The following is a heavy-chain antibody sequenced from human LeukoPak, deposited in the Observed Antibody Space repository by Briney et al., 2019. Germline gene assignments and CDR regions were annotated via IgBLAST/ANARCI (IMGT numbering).Heavy chain of an antibody. CDR3: ARAYNGYEAFDY. CDR1: GYTFTGFY. Sequence: ASVKVSCKASGYTFTGFYMHWVRQAPGQGLGWMGWINPNSGGTNYAQKFQGRVTMTRDTSISTAYMELSRLTSDDTAMYYCARAYNGYEAFDYWGQGTLVTVSS. D-gene: IGHD5-12*01. J-gene: IGHJ4*02. CDR2: INPNSGGT. V-gene: IGHV1-2*02.